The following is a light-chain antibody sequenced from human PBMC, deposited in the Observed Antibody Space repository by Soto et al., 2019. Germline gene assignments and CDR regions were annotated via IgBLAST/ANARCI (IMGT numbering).Light chain of an antibody. Sequence: DIQMTQSPSSLSASVGDRVTITCRASQDITTYLAWYQQKPGKVPKRLIYAASTLQSGVPSRFSGSGSGTDFTLTISSLQPEDVSNYFCQKYSSAPPTFGAGTKVDIK. CDR1: QDITTY. CDR3: QKYSSAPPT. V-gene: IGKV1-27*01. CDR2: AAS. J-gene: IGKJ3*01.